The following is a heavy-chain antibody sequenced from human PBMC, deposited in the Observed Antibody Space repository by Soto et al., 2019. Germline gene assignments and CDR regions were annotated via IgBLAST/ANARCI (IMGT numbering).Heavy chain of an antibody. Sequence: GGSLRLSCAASGFTFSSYSMNWVRQAPGKGLEWVSSISSSSSYIYYADSVKGRFTISRDNAKNSLYLQMNSLRAEDTAVYYCARGKQWLVRYYWYFDLWGRGTLVTVSS. CDR3: ARGKQWLVRYYWYFDL. J-gene: IGHJ2*01. CDR2: ISSSSSYI. V-gene: IGHV3-21*01. CDR1: GFTFSSYS. D-gene: IGHD6-19*01.